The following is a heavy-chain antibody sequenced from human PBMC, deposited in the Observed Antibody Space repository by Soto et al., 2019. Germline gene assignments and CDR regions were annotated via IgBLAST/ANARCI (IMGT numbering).Heavy chain of an antibody. CDR3: AKDSGVTTCAFDI. D-gene: IGHD4-17*01. V-gene: IGHV3-9*01. J-gene: IGHJ3*02. CDR1: GFTFDDYA. Sequence: EVQLVESGGGLVQPGRSLRLSCAASGFTFDDYAMHWVRQAPGKGLEWVSGISWNSGSIGYADSVKGRFTISRDNAKNSLYLQMNSLRAEDTALYYCAKDSGVTTCAFDIWGQGTMVTVSS. CDR2: ISWNSGSI.